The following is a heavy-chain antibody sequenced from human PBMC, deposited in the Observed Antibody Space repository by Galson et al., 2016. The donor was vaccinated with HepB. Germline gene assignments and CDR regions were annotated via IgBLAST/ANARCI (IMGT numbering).Heavy chain of an antibody. CDR1: GFSFSHAW. J-gene: IGHJ5*02. CDR2: IKSKTDGGTT. V-gene: IGHV3-15*07. CDR3: TVAATYDFWSGYYMLAP. Sequence: SLRLSCAASGFSFSHAWMHWVRQAPGKGLEWVGRIKSKTDGGTTDYAAPVKGRFAISRDDSKNTLYLQMNRLKTEDTGVYYCTVAATYDFWSGYYMLAPWGQGTLVTVSS. D-gene: IGHD3-3*01.